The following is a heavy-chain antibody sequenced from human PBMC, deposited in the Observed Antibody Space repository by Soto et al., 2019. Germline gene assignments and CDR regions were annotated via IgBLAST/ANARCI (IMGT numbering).Heavy chain of an antibody. V-gene: IGHV1-69*13. Sequence: GASVKVSCKASGGTLSSYAISWVRQAPGQGLEWMGGIIPIFGTANYAQKFQGRVTITADESTSTAYMELSSLRSEDTAVYYCASHVAYYHGMDVWGQGTTVTVS. J-gene: IGHJ6*02. CDR2: IIPIFGTA. CDR3: ASHVAYYHGMDV. CDR1: GGTLSSYA.